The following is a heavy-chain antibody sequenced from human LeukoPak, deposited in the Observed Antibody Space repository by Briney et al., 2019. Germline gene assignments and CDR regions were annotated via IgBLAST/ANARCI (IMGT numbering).Heavy chain of an antibody. CDR1: GFTFSNFA. CDR2: ISSSGDTT. J-gene: IGHJ4*02. D-gene: IGHD6-19*01. V-gene: IGHV3-64*01. Sequence: GGSLRLSCAASGFTFSNFAVHWVRQAPGEGPEYVAVISSSGDTTYFANAVQGRFTISRDNSKNTVYLQMGSLRVEDTAVYYCAKDEAGYSSGWGQGTLVTVSS. CDR3: AKDEAGYSSG.